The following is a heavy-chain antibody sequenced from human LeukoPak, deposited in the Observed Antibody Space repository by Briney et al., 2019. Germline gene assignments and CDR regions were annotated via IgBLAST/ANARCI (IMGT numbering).Heavy chain of an antibody. J-gene: IGHJ4*02. CDR2: ISGSGGST. D-gene: IGHD3-22*01. CDR3: AKRGLYDSSGYYEYYFDY. Sequence: GGSLRLSCAASGFTFSSYAMGWVRQAPGKGLEWVSAISGSGGSTYYADSVKGRFTISRDNSKNTLYLQMNSLRGDDTAVYYCAKRGLYDSSGYYEYYFDYWGQGTLVTVSS. V-gene: IGHV3-23*01. CDR1: GFTFSSYA.